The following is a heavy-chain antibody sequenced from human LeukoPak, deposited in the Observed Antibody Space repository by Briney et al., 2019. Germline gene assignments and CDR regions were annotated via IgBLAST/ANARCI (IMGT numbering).Heavy chain of an antibody. J-gene: IGHJ5*02. V-gene: IGHV4-59*01. CDR2: IYYSGST. Sequence: SETLSLTCTVSGGSISNYYWSWIRQPPGKGLEWIGYIYYSGSTNYNPSLRSRVTISVDTSKNQFSLKLSSVTAADTAVYYCARARIAVTGTGVNLDWFDPWGQGTLVTVSS. CDR1: GGSISNYY. D-gene: IGHD6-19*01. CDR3: ARARIAVTGTGVNLDWFDP.